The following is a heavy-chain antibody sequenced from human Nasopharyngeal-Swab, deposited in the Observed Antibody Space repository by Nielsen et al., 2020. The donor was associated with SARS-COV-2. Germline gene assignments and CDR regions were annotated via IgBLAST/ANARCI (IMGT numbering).Heavy chain of an antibody. V-gene: IGHV1-46*01. CDR3: ARQGIMRGVGIDV. J-gene: IGHJ4*02. Sequence: WVRQAPGQGLEWIGLINPIGDRTRLAQKFEGRVTMTRDMSTATVYLEVASLTSDDTAVYFCARQGIMRGVGIDVWGQGTLVTVSS. D-gene: IGHD3-16*01. CDR2: INPIGDRT.